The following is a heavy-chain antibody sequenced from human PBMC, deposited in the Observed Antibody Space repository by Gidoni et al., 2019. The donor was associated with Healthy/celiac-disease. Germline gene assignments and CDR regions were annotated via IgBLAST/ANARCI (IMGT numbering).Heavy chain of an antibody. CDR1: GGSTSSGGYS. CDR3: ARGGVGPLMFDY. CDR2: IYHSGST. V-gene: IGHV4-30-2*01. Sequence: QLQLQESGSGLVKPSQPLALTCAVSGGSTSSGGYSWSWIRQPPGKGLEWIGYIYHSGSTYYNPSLKSRVTISVDRSKNQFSLKLSSVTAADTAVYYCARGGVGPLMFDYWGQGTLVTVSS. D-gene: IGHD1-26*01. J-gene: IGHJ4*02.